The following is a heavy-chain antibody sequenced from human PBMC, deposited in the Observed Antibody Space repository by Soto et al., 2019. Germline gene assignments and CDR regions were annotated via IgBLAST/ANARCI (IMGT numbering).Heavy chain of an antibody. D-gene: IGHD1-26*01. CDR3: AKGSGFDY. Sequence: GGSLRLSCAASGFTFSSYGMHWVRQAPGKGLEWVAVISYDGSNKYYADSVKGRFTISRDNSKNTLYLQMNSLRAEDTAVYYCAKGSGFDYWGQGTLVNVSS. CDR1: GFTFSSYG. V-gene: IGHV3-30*18. J-gene: IGHJ4*02. CDR2: ISYDGSNK.